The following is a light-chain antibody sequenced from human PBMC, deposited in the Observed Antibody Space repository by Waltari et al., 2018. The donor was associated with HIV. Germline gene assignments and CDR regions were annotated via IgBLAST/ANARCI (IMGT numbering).Light chain of an antibody. V-gene: IGLV1-47*01. J-gene: IGLJ3*02. CDR3: AAWDDTRVV. Sequence: QSALTQPPSASGTPGQRVTISCSGSSSNIGSNYVYWYQQLPGTAPKLLIYRNNQRPSGVPDRFSGSKSGISGSLAISGLRSDDEADYYCAAWDDTRVVFGGGTKLTVL. CDR2: RNN. CDR1: SSNIGSNY.